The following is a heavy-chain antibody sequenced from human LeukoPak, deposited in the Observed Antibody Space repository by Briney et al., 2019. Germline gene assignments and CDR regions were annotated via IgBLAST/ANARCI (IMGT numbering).Heavy chain of an antibody. CDR2: INHSGST. CDR3: ARVAPVTKGDY. V-gene: IGHV4-34*01. D-gene: IGHD4-17*01. J-gene: IGHJ4*02. CDR1: GGSFSGYY. Sequence: SETLSLACAVYGGSFSGYYWSWIRQPPGKGLEWIGEINHSGSTNYNPSLKSRVTISVDTSKNQFSLKLSSVTAADTAVYYCARVAPVTKGDYWGQGTLVTVSS.